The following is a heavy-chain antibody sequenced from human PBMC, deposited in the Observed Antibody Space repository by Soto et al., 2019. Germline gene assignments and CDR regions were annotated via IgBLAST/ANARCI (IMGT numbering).Heavy chain of an antibody. V-gene: IGHV3-72*01. CDR1: GLTFSAHY. D-gene: IGHD2-21*02. CDR2: IRNKDKKYTT. CDR3: ARVSAYCGGDCYSDYFDY. J-gene: IGHJ4*02. Sequence: EVQLVESGGGLVQPGGSLRLSCVASGLTFSAHYMDWVRQAPGKGLEWVGRIRNKDKKYTTEYAASVKGRFTTSRDDSEKSLYLQMNGLKIEETAVYYCARVSAYCGGDCYSDYFDYWGQGVVVTVSS.